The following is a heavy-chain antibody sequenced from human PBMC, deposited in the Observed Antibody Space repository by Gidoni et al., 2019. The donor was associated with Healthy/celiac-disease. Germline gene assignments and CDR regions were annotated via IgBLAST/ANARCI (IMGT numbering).Heavy chain of an antibody. CDR2: IYWDDDK. CDR1: GFSLSTRGVG. V-gene: IGHV2-5*02. Sequence: QITLKESGPTLVKPPQTLTLTCTFSGFSLSTRGVGVGWIRQPPVKALVWLALIYWDDDKRSSPSLTSTLTITQYTSKTQVVRTLPNIDPVDTATYYCAHYSIAARPGGFDYGGQGTLFTFSS. D-gene: IGHD6-6*01. CDR3: AHYSIAARPGGFDY. J-gene: IGHJ4*02.